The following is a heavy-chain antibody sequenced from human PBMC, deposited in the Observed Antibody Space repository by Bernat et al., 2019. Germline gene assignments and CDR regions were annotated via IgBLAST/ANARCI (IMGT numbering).Heavy chain of an antibody. V-gene: IGHV3-74*01. J-gene: IGHJ4*02. CDR2: ISNDARVR. CDR3: VREADYRGAY. Sequence: EVQLVESGGGLVQPGGSLRLSCAASGFTFSSHVMHLVRPPPGKGPVWISRISNDARVRNYADSVKGRFTISRDNAKNTLYLQMDRRRANDTALYYCVREADYRGAYWGLGTLVTVSS. CDR1: GFTFSSHV. D-gene: IGHD4-4*01.